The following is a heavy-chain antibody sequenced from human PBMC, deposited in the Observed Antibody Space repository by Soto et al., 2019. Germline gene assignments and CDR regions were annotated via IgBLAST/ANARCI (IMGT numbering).Heavy chain of an antibody. CDR1: GASITSSSYF. D-gene: IGHD5-12*01. CDR2: IHYRGST. CDR3: ARGIGYYFDS. Sequence: SETLSLTCTVSGASITSSSYFWGWIRQPPGKGLEWIGNIHYRGSTYYNASLKSRVTISVDTSKNQFTLRLSSVTAADSAVYSCARGIGYYFDSWGQGTLVTVSS. V-gene: IGHV4-39*01. J-gene: IGHJ4*02.